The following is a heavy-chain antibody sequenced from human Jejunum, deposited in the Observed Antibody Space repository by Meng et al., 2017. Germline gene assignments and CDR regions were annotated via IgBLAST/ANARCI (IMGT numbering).Heavy chain of an antibody. Sequence: EVQLLESGRGLVQPGGSLRLSWAASGFTFSSYAMTWVRQAPGKGLEWVSGITNSGDSTYFADSVKGRFTISRDNSKNTLYLQMNSLRVEDTAIYYCAKGVRAVANSFFDYWGQGTLVTVSS. CDR3: AKGVRAVANSFFDY. CDR1: GFTFSSYA. D-gene: IGHD6-19*01. V-gene: IGHV3-23*01. CDR2: ITNSGDST. J-gene: IGHJ4*02.